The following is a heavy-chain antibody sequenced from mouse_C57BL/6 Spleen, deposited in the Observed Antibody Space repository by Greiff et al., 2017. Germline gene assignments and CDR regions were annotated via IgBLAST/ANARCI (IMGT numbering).Heavy chain of an antibody. CDR2: ISDGGSYT. D-gene: IGHD2-3*01. Sequence: EVKVVESGGGLVKPGGSLKLSCAASGFTFSSYAMSWVRQTPEKRLEWVATISDGGSYTYYPDNVKGRFTISRDNAKNNLYLQMSHLKSEDTAMYYCARGWLLFDYWGQGTTLTVSS. CDR1: GFTFSSYA. V-gene: IGHV5-4*03. J-gene: IGHJ2*01. CDR3: ARGWLLFDY.